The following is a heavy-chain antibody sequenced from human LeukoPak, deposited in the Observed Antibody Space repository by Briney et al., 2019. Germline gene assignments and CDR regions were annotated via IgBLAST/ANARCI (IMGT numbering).Heavy chain of an antibody. CDR2: IRYDGSNK. J-gene: IGHJ5*02. CDR1: GFMFSNYG. CDR3: ARATVVTPNAKLRWFDP. D-gene: IGHD4-23*01. V-gene: IGHV3-30*02. Sequence: PGGSLRLSCAASGFMFSNYGMHWVRQAPGKGLEWVAFIRYDGSNKYYADSVKGRFTISRDNSKNTLYLQINSLRAEDTSVYYCARATVVTPNAKLRWFDPWGQGTLVTVSS.